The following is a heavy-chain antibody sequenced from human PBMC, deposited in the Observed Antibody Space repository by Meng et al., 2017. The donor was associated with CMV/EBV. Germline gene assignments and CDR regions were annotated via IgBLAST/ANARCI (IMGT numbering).Heavy chain of an antibody. J-gene: IGHJ6*02. D-gene: IGHD2-15*01. CDR1: GFTFSSYC. Sequence: GGSLRLSCAASGFTFSSYCMSWVRQAPGKGLEWVANIKQDGSEKYYVDSVKGRFTISRDNAKNSLYLQMNSLRAEDTAVYYCARAPLGYCSGGSCYPEPSYGMDVWGQGTTVTVSS. CDR3: ARAPLGYCSGGSCYPEPSYGMDV. V-gene: IGHV3-7*01. CDR2: IKQDGSEK.